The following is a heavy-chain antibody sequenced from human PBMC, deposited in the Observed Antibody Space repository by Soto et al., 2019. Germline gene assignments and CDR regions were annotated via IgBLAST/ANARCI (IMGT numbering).Heavy chain of an antibody. D-gene: IGHD6-19*01. J-gene: IGHJ4*02. CDR2: IIPIFGTA. V-gene: IGHV1-69*06. CDR3: ASLSRAVAGTAYFDY. CDR1: EYTFTGYY. Sequence: ASVKVSCKASEYTFTGYYMHWVRQAPGQGLEWMGGIIPIFGTANYAQKFQGRVTITADKSTSTAYMELSSLRSDDTAVYYCASLSRAVAGTAYFDYWGQGTLVTVSS.